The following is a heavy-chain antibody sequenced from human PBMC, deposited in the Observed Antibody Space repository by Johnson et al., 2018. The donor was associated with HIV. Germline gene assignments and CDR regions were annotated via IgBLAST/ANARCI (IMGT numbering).Heavy chain of an antibody. CDR1: GFTFDDYG. CDR3: ARGSGSYYSNAFDG. V-gene: IGHV3-20*04. D-gene: IGHD1-26*01. J-gene: IGHJ3*01. Sequence: VQLVESGGGVVQPGRSLRLSCAASGFTFDDYGMSWVRQAPGKGLEWVSGINWNGGSTGYADSVKGRFTISRDNAKNSLYLQINSLRAEDTALYCCARGSGSYYSNAFDGWGQGTMVTVSS. CDR2: INWNGGST.